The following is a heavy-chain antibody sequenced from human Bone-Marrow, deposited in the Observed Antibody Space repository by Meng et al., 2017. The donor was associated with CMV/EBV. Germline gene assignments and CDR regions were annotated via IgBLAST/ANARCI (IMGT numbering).Heavy chain of an antibody. D-gene: IGHD3-9*01. Sequence: ASVKVSCKASGYTFTGYYMHWVRQAPGQGLEWMGWINPNSGGTNYAQKFQGRVTMTRDTSISTAYMELSRLRSDDTAVYYCATISKGCYYYGMDVWGQGTTVTVSS. CDR2: INPNSGGT. J-gene: IGHJ6*02. V-gene: IGHV1-2*02. CDR3: ATISKGCYYYGMDV. CDR1: GYTFTGYY.